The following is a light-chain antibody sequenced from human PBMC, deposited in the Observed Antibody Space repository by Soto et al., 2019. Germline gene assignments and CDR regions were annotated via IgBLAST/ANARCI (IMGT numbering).Light chain of an antibody. CDR3: QPSYSTRFT. Sequence: FQMTQSPSSLSASVGDRVTITCRASQSINTYLNWYQFKPGKAPKLLIFSSSNLQTGVPSRFSGSGSGTHFTLPITRLQPEDSATYYCQPSYSTRFTFGPGTQVEI. V-gene: IGKV1-39*01. J-gene: IGKJ3*01. CDR2: SSS. CDR1: QSINTY.